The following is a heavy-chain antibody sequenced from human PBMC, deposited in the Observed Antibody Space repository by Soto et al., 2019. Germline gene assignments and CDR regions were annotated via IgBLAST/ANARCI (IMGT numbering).Heavy chain of an antibody. V-gene: IGHV3-53*01. J-gene: IGHJ4*02. CDR1: GFTVSSNY. Sequence: LRLSCAASGFTVSSNYMSWVRQAPGTGLEWVSVIYSGGSTYYADSVKGRFTISRYNSKNTLYLQMNSLRAEDTAVYYCATGGGYDFWSGYQRLDYWGQGTLVTVSS. CDR3: ATGGGYDFWSGYQRLDY. D-gene: IGHD3-3*01. CDR2: IYSGGST.